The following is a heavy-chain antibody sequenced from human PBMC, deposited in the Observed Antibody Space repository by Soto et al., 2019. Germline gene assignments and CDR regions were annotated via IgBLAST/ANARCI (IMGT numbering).Heavy chain of an antibody. D-gene: IGHD3-10*01. V-gene: IGHV4-59*01. Sequence: PSETLSLTCTVSGGSISSYYWSWIRQPPGKGLEWIGYIYYSGSTNYNPSLKSRVTISVDTSKNQFSLKLSSVTAADTAVYYCARNGNYGSGSYYYPALYPFFDYWGQGTLVTVSS. J-gene: IGHJ4*02. CDR1: GGSISSYY. CDR3: ARNGNYGSGSYYYPALYPFFDY. CDR2: IYYSGST.